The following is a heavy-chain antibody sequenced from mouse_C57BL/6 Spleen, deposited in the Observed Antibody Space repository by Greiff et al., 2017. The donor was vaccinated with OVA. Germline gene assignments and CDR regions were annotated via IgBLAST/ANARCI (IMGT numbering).Heavy chain of an antibody. Sequence: QVQLQQPGAELVKPGASVKMSCKASGYTFTSYWLTWVKQRPGQGLEWIGDIYPGSGSTNYNEKFKSKATLTVDTSSSTAYMQLSSLTSEDSAVYYCARGESSYWYFDVWGTGTTVTVSS. CDR3: ARGESSYWYFDV. CDR1: GYTFTSYW. CDR2: IYPGSGST. J-gene: IGHJ1*03. V-gene: IGHV1-55*01. D-gene: IGHD1-1*01.